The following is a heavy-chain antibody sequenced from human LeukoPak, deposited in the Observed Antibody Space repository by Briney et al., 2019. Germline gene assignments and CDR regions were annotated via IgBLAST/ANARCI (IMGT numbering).Heavy chain of an antibody. CDR3: ARVVEYSSPRYYYYMDV. CDR2: IKQDGSEK. V-gene: IGHV3-7*01. Sequence: GGSLRLSCAASGFTFSSYWMSWVRQAPGKGLEWVANIKQDGSEKYYVDSVKGRFTISRDNAKNSLYLQMNSLRAEDTAVYYCARVVEYSSPRYYYYMDVWGKGTTVTVSS. CDR1: GFTFSSYW. J-gene: IGHJ6*03. D-gene: IGHD6-6*01.